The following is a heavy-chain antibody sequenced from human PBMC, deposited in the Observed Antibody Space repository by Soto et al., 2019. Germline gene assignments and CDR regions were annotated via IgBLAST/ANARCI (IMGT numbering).Heavy chain of an antibody. Sequence: ASVKVSCKASGYTFTSYGISWVRQAPGQGLEWMGWISAYNGNTNYAQKLQGRVTMTTDTSTSTAYMELRSLRSDDTAVYYCARDGFNGAYSYGSYYYYGMDVWGQGTTVTVSS. CDR1: GYTFTSYG. D-gene: IGHD5-18*01. J-gene: IGHJ6*02. CDR2: ISAYNGNT. CDR3: ARDGFNGAYSYGSYYYYGMDV. V-gene: IGHV1-18*01.